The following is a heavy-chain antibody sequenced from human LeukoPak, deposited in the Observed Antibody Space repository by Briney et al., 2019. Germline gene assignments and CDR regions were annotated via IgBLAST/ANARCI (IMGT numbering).Heavy chain of an antibody. CDR1: GYTFTSYY. D-gene: IGHD6-19*01. CDR3: ATRYSSGWYIQKDDAFDI. Sequence: ASVKVSCKASGYTFTSYYMHWVRQAPGQGLEWMGWMNPNSGSTGYAQKFQGRVTITRNTSISTAYMELSSLRSEDTAVYYCATRYSSGWYIQKDDAFDIWGQGTMVTVSS. J-gene: IGHJ3*02. CDR2: MNPNSGST. V-gene: IGHV1-8*03.